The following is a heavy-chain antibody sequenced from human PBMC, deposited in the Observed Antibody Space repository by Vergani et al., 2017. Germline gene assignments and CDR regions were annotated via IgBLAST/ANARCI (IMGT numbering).Heavy chain of an antibody. Sequence: VQLLESGGGLVQPGRSLRLSCAASGFTFSSYAMHWVRQAPGKGLEWVAVISYDGSNKYYADSVKGRFTISRDNSKNTLYLQMNSLRAEDTAVYYCARQYGGNHPETHYFDYWGQGTLVTVSS. J-gene: IGHJ4*02. CDR1: GFTFSSYA. CDR2: ISYDGSNK. D-gene: IGHD4-23*01. CDR3: ARQYGGNHPETHYFDY. V-gene: IGHV3-30*04.